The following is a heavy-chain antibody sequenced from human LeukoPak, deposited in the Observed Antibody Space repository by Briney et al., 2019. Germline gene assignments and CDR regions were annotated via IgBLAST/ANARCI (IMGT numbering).Heavy chain of an antibody. CDR2: IYSGGST. D-gene: IGHD2-2*01. V-gene: IGHV3-53*01. CDR1: GFTVSSNY. Sequence: GGSLRLSCAASGFTVSSNYMSWVRQAPGKGLEWVSVIYSGGSTYYADSVKGRFTISRDNSKNTLYLQMNSLRAEDTAVYYCASPGMPYYYYGMDVWGKGTTVTVSS. J-gene: IGHJ6*04. CDR3: ASPGMPYYYYGMDV.